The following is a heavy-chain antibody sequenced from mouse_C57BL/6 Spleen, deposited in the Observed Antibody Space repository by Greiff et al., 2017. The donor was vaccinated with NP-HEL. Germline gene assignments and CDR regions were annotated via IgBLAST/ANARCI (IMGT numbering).Heavy chain of an antibody. CDR2: IYPGDGDT. D-gene: IGHD1-1*01. Sequence: ESGPELVKPGASVKISCKASGYAFSSSWMNWVKQRPGKGLEWIGRIYPGDGDTNYNGKFKGKATLTADKSSSTAYMQLSSLTSEDSAVYFCARFTTVVSYAMDYWGQGTSVTVSS. CDR1: GYAFSSSW. CDR3: ARFTTVVSYAMDY. J-gene: IGHJ4*01. V-gene: IGHV1-82*01.